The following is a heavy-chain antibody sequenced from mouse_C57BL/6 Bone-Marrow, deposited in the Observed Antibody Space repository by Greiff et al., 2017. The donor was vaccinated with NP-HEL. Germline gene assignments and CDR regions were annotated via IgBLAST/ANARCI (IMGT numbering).Heavy chain of an antibody. D-gene: IGHD2-2*01. CDR1: GYTFTDYY. CDR3: ARSYGYLFAD. Sequence: VQLQQSGPVLVKPGASVKMSCKASGYTFTDYYMNWVKQSHGKSLEWIGVINPYNGGTSYNQKFKGKATLTVDKSSSTAYMELNSLTSEDSAVYYCARSYGYLFADRGQGTLVTVSA. J-gene: IGHJ3*01. CDR2: INPYNGGT. V-gene: IGHV1-19*01.